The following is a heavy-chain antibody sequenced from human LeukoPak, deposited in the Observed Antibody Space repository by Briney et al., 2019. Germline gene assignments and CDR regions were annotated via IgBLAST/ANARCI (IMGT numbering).Heavy chain of an antibody. V-gene: IGHV3-23*01. D-gene: IGHD6-6*01. CDR3: AKDRTSSPGAY. Sequence: PGGSLRLSCAASGFTFSNSPMSWARQAPGKGLEWVSGISGGGGTSHYAESVKGRFTISRDNSKNTLYLQMNSLRAEDTAVYYCAKDRTSSPGAYWGQGTLVTVSS. J-gene: IGHJ4*02. CDR2: ISGGGGTS. CDR1: GFTFSNSP.